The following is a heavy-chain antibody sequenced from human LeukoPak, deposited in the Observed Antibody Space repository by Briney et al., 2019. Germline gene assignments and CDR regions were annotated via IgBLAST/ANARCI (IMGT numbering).Heavy chain of an antibody. CDR3: ARDWDYSGSYLDAFDI. J-gene: IGHJ3*02. V-gene: IGHV1-69*01. D-gene: IGHD1-26*01. Sequence: ASVKVSCKASGGTFSSYAISWVRQAPGQGLEWMGGIIPIFGTANYAQKFQGRVTITADESTSTAYMELSSLRSEDTAVYYCARDWDYSGSYLDAFDIWGRGTMVTVSS. CDR1: GGTFSSYA. CDR2: IIPIFGTA.